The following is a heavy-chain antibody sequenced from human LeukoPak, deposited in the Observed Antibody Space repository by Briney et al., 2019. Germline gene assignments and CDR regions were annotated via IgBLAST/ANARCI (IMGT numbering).Heavy chain of an antibody. Sequence: SVKVSCKASGGTFSSYAISWVRQAPGQGLEWMEGIIPIFGTANYAQKFQGRVTITADESTSTAYLELSSLRSEDTAVYYCASSDYCSSTSCYPDYWGQGALVTVSS. CDR2: IIPIFGTA. CDR1: GGTFSSYA. V-gene: IGHV1-69*13. D-gene: IGHD2-2*01. J-gene: IGHJ4*02. CDR3: ASSDYCSSTSCYPDY.